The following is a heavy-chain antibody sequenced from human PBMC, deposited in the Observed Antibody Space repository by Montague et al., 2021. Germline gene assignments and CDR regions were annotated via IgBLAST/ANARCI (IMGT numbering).Heavy chain of an antibody. J-gene: IGHJ4*02. CDR3: ASDRGPFDY. Sequence: SETLSLTCGVYGGSLSEYYWTWIRQSPEKGLEWIGEVRHIGSTNXNPSLKSRVTMSVDKSKNQFSLKLRSVTAADTAVYYCASDRGPFDYWGQGTVVTASS. V-gene: IGHV4-34*01. D-gene: IGHD3-10*01. CDR2: VRHIGST. CDR1: GGSLSEYY.